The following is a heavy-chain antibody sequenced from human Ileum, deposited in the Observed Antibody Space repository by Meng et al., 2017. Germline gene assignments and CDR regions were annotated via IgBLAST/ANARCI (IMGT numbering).Heavy chain of an antibody. Sequence: EGPLMGAGGGLVQPGGSLRLSCAASGFTFSSYWIHWVRQAPGQGLVWVSRINADGSTIDYADSVKGRFTISRDNAKNTLYLQMNSLRAEDTAVYYCATAGAYRFDYWGQGTLVTVSS. CDR2: INADGSTI. D-gene: IGHD3-16*02. V-gene: IGHV3-74*01. CDR3: ATAGAYRFDY. J-gene: IGHJ4*02. CDR1: GFTFSSYW.